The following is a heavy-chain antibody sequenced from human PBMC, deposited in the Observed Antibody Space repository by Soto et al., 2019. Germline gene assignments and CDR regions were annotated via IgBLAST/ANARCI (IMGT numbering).Heavy chain of an antibody. CDR1: GFTFSTYW. Sequence: GESLKISCTASGFTFSTYWMSWVRQAPEKGLEWVANIKQDGSEKYYVDSVKGRFTISRDNAKSSLSLEMNSLRVEDTAVYYCARWAGFGEDYWGQGTLVTVSS. CDR2: IKQDGSEK. D-gene: IGHD6-19*01. J-gene: IGHJ4*02. CDR3: ARWAGFGEDY. V-gene: IGHV3-7*01.